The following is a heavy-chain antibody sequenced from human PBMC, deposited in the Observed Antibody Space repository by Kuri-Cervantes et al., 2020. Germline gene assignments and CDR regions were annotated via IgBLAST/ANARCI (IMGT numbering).Heavy chain of an antibody. CDR3: AKDDPRDWFDP. CDR1: GFTFSNAW. J-gene: IGHJ5*02. Sequence: GGSLRLSCAASGFTFSNAWMSWVRQAPGKGLEWVGRIKSKTDDGTTDYAAPVKGRFTISRGDSKNTLYLQMNSLRAEDTAVYYCAKDDPRDWFDPWGQGTLVTVSS. CDR2: IKSKTDDGTT. V-gene: IGHV3-15*01.